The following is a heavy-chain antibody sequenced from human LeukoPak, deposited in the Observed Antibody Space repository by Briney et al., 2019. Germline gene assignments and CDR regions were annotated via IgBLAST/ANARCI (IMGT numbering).Heavy chain of an antibody. V-gene: IGHV4-31*03. CDR2: IYYSGST. Sequence: PSQTLSLTCTVSGGSISSGGYYWSWIRQHPGKGLEWIGYIYYSGSTYYNPSLKSRVTISVDTSKNQFSLKLSSVTAADTAVYYCARDQGVATVLEDAFDIWGQGTMVTVSS. J-gene: IGHJ3*02. D-gene: IGHD5-12*01. CDR1: GGSISSGGYY. CDR3: ARDQGVATVLEDAFDI.